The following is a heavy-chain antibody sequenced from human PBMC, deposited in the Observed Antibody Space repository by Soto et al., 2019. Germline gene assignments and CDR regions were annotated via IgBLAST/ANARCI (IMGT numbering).Heavy chain of an antibody. D-gene: IGHD1-1*01. CDR2: IYWDDDK. CDR1: GFSLSTSGVG. J-gene: IGHJ6*02. CDR3: AHTGGGGNWNGAYYYYGMDV. V-gene: IGHV2-5*02. Sequence: QITLKESGPTLVKPTQTLTLTCTFSGFSLSTSGVGVGWIRQPPGKALEWLALIYWDDDKRYSPSLKSRLTIPKDTSKNQVVLTMTNMDPVDTATYYCAHTGGGGNWNGAYYYYGMDVWGQGTTVTVSS.